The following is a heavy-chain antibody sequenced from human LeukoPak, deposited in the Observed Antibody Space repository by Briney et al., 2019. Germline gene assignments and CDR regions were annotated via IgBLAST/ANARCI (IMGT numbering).Heavy chain of an antibody. CDR2: INHSGST. D-gene: IGHD2-2*01. CDR3: ARVGGYCSSTSCRNKGLYDY. Sequence: NPSETLSLTCAVYGGSFSGYYWSWIRQPPGKGLEWIGEINHSGSTNYNPSLKSRVTISVDTSKNQFSLKLSSVTAADTAVYYCARVGGYCSSTSCRNKGLYDYWGQGALVTVSS. V-gene: IGHV4-34*01. CDR1: GGSFSGYY. J-gene: IGHJ4*02.